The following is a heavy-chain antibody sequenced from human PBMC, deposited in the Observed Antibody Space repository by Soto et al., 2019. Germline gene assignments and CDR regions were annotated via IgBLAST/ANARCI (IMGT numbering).Heavy chain of an antibody. CDR3: TKDIMVRGVIPRTYGMDV. Sequence: GGSLRLSCAASGFTFDDYTMHWVRQAPGKGLEWVSLISWDGGSTYYADSVKGRFTISRDNSKNSLYLQMNSLRTEDTALYYCTKDIMVRGVIPRTYGMDVWGQGTTVTVSS. CDR2: ISWDGGST. V-gene: IGHV3-43*01. CDR1: GFTFDDYT. J-gene: IGHJ6*02. D-gene: IGHD3-10*01.